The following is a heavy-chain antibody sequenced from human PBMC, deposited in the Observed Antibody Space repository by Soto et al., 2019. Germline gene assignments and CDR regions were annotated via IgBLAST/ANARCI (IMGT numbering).Heavy chain of an antibody. D-gene: IGHD6-6*01. V-gene: IGHV4-59*01. J-gene: IGHJ4*02. CDR1: GGSISSYY. CDR3: ARERPEHYFDS. Sequence: SETLSLTCTISGGSISSYYWSWIRQPPGKGLEWIGYISYSGSANYNPSLMSRVTMSVDTSKNQFSLRLSSVTAADTAVYYCARERPEHYFDSWGRGTLVTVSS. CDR2: ISYSGSA.